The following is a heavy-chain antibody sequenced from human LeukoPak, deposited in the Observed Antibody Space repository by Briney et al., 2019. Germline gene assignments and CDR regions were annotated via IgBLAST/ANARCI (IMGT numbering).Heavy chain of an antibody. V-gene: IGHV3-15*07. CDR1: GFTFSSYS. Sequence: GGSLRLSCAASGFTFSSYSLNWVRQAPGKGLEWVGRIKSKPDGGTTDYAAPVKGKFTVSRDDSKNMFYLQMNSLKTEDTAVYFCTTGGYYFDYWGQGTLVTVSS. CDR3: TTGGYYFDY. CDR2: IKSKPDGGTT. J-gene: IGHJ4*02.